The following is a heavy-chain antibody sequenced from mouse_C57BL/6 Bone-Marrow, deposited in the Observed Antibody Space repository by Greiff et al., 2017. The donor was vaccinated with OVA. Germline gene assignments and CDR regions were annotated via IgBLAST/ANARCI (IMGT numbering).Heavy chain of an antibody. CDR2: IYPSDSET. J-gene: IGHJ4*01. V-gene: IGHV1-61*01. Sequence: VQLQQPGAELVRPGSSVKLSCKASGYTFTSYWMDWVKQRPGQGLEWIGNIYPSDSETHYNQKFKDKATLTVDKSSSTAYMQLSSLTSEDSAVYYCARRTLEAMDYWGQGTSVTVSS. CDR1: GYTFTSYW. CDR3: ARRTLEAMDY.